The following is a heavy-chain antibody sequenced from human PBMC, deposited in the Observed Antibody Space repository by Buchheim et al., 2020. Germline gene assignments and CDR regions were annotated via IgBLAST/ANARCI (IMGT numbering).Heavy chain of an antibody. D-gene: IGHD3-16*01. CDR2: IIPIFGTA. Sequence: QVQLVQSGAEVKKPGSSVKVSCKASGGTFSSYAISWVRQAPGQGLEWMGGIIPIFGTANYAQKFQGRVTITADKSTSTAYMELSSVRSEDTAVYYCEHRREALGVDYYYYCMDVWGKGTT. J-gene: IGHJ6*03. CDR3: EHRREALGVDYYYYCMDV. CDR1: GGTFSSYA. V-gene: IGHV1-69*06.